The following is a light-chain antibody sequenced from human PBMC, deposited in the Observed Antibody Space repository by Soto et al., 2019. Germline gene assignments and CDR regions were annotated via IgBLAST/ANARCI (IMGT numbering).Light chain of an antibody. V-gene: IGKV1-9*01. CDR3: QQISHYPYT. J-gene: IGKJ2*01. Sequence: DIQLTQSPSFLYASVEDRVNISCRASYDISSSLAWYQQEPGKPPKLLIYDSSTLQTGVPSRFTGSGSGRKFTLTISGLQFGDFATYFCQQISHYPYTFGQGTKLEI. CDR1: YDISSS. CDR2: DSS.